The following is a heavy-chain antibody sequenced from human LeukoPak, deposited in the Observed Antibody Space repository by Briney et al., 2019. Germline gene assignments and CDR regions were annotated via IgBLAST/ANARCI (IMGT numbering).Heavy chain of an antibody. D-gene: IGHD3-10*01. CDR1: GFTVSSNS. CDR2: IYSDNT. V-gene: IGHV3-53*01. J-gene: IGHJ4*02. CDR3: ARTYYYGSGSLGY. Sequence: HPGGSLGLSCTVSGFTVSSNSMSWVRQAPGKGLEWVSFIYSDNTHYSDSVKGRFTISRDNSKNTLYLQMNSLRAEDTAVYYCARTYYYGSGSLGYWGQGTLVTVSS.